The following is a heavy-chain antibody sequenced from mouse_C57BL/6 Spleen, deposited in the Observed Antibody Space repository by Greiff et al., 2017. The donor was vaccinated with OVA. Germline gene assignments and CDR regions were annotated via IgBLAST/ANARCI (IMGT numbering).Heavy chain of an antibody. J-gene: IGHJ3*01. CDR1: GFSLTSYG. CDR3: ARNWDYGSSYGFAY. V-gene: IGHV2-2*01. CDR2: IWSGGST. Sequence: QVQLKESGPGLVQPSQSLSITCTVSGFSLTSYGVHWVRQSPGTGLEWLGVIWSGGSTDYNAAFISRLSISKDNSKSQVFFKMNSLQADDTAIYYCARNWDYGSSYGFAYWGQGTLVTVSA. D-gene: IGHD1-1*01.